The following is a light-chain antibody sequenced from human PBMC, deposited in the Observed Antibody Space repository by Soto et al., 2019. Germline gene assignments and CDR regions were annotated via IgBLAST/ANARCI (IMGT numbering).Light chain of an antibody. V-gene: IGKV3-15*01. Sequence: IVLTQSPPTLSVSPGERATLSCRASRSISTNVAWYQHKSGQAPRLLIYSASTRATGIPTRFSGSGSGTEFTLTISSLQSEDFAIYYCQQYNNWPPITFSGGTKVDIK. CDR2: SAS. J-gene: IGKJ4*01. CDR1: RSISTN. CDR3: QQYNNWPPIT.